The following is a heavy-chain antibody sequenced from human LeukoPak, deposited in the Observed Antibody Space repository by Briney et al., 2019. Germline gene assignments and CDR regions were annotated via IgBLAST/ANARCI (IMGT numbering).Heavy chain of an antibody. CDR1: GGSISSYY. V-gene: IGHV4-59*01. CDR3: ARDLPVYYDSGGTTGGGDAFDI. D-gene: IGHD3-22*01. CDR2: IYYSGST. Sequence: SETLSLTCTVSGGSISSYYWSWIRQPPGKGLEWIGYIYYSGSTNYNPSLKSRVTISVDTSKNQFSLKLSSVTAADTAVYYCARDLPVYYDSGGTTGGGDAFDIWGQGTMVTVSS. J-gene: IGHJ3*02.